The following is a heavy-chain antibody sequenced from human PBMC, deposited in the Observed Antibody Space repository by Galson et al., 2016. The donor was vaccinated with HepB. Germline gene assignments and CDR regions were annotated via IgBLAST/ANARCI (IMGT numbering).Heavy chain of an antibody. D-gene: IGHD2-2*01. Sequence: SLRLSCAASGLTLSDYRMNWVRQAPGRGLEWVSSISASATYKYYADSVKGRFTISRDNSKNTLFLQMNSLRAEDTAVYYCARDFLTYCSSTSCQNYYYYYMDVWGKGTTVTVSS. J-gene: IGHJ6*03. CDR3: ARDFLTYCSSTSCQNYYYYYMDV. V-gene: IGHV3-21*01. CDR2: ISASATYK. CDR1: GLTLSDYR.